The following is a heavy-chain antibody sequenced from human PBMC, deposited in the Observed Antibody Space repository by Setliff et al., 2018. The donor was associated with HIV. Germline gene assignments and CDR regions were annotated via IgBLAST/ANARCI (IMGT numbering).Heavy chain of an antibody. J-gene: IGHJ5*02. CDR2: IYWDGDK. Sequence: CGATLIHLPRALTRKCHFAGFSLATDGVAVGWIRQPTGKGPEWLALIYWDGDKRYNPSLKDRLTSTKATSNNHVVLMMSNMQPADPATSYCTLVNNFRSVYSASWGQATLVTVSS. CDR1: GFSLATDGVA. V-gene: IGHV2-5*02. CDR3: TLVNNFRSVYSAS. D-gene: IGHD1-1*01.